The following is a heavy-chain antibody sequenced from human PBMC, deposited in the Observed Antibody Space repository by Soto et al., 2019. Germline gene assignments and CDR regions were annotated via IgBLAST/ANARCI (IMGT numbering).Heavy chain of an antibody. V-gene: IGHV4-4*02. D-gene: IGHD3-10*01. CDR1: GGSISSYY. J-gene: IGHJ5*02. Sequence: PSETLSLTCTVFGGSISSYYWSWVRQPPGKGLEWIGEIYHSGSTNYNPSLKSRVTISVDKSKNQFSLKLSSVTAADTAVYYCARLYMVRGVMNWLDPWGQGTLVTVSS. CDR2: IYHSGST. CDR3: ARLYMVRGVMNWLDP.